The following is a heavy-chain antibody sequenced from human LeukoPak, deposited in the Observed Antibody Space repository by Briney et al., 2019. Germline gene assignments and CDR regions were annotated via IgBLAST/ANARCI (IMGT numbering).Heavy chain of an antibody. Sequence: GGSLRLSCAASGFTFSSYGMHWVRQAPGKGLEWVAVISYDGSNKYYADSVKGRFTISRDNSKNTLYLQMNSLRAEDTAVYYCAKAKEGTPGPDYWGQGTLVTVSS. CDR3: AKAKEGTPGPDY. J-gene: IGHJ4*02. V-gene: IGHV3-30*18. CDR2: ISYDGSNK. D-gene: IGHD3-10*01. CDR1: GFTFSSYG.